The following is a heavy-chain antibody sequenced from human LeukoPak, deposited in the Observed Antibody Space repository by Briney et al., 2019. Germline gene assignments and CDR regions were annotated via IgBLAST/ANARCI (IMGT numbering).Heavy chain of an antibody. D-gene: IGHD3-10*01. CDR1: GGSISSSSYY. CDR3: ARQILPITMVRGATNWFDP. Sequence: PSETLSLTCTVSGGSISSSSYYWGWIRQPPGKGLEWIGSIYYSGSTYYNPSLKSRVTISVDTSKNQFSLKLSSVTAADTAVYYCARQILPITMVRGATNWFDPWGQGTLVTVSS. J-gene: IGHJ5*02. CDR2: IYYSGST. V-gene: IGHV4-39*01.